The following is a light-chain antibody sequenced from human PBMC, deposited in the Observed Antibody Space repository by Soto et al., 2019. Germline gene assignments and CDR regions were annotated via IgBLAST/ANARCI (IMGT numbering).Light chain of an antibody. CDR2: SAS. V-gene: IGKV1-5*03. CDR1: QNIRSW. CDR3: QEYNVNSGLT. Sequence: DIQMTQSPSTLSASVGDRVTITCRASQNIRSWLAWYQQKPGKAPELLIYSASGLESGVPTRFSGSGFGTEFNLTSSSLQPDDFATFYCQEYNVNSGLTFGGGTKVEIK. J-gene: IGKJ4*01.